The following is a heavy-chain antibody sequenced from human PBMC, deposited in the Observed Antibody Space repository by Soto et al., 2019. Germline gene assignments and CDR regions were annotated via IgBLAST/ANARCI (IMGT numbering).Heavy chain of an antibody. V-gene: IGHV1-18*04. CDR2: ISAYNGNT. D-gene: IGHD3-10*01. J-gene: IGHJ6*02. Sequence: AASVKVSCKASGYTFTSYGISWVRQAPGQGLEWMGWISAYNGNTNYAQKLQGRVTMTTDTSTSTAYMELRSLRSDDTAVYYCARDPGLPTMDHYYYYGMDVWGQGTTVTVSS. CDR3: ARDPGLPTMDHYYYYGMDV. CDR1: GYTFTSYG.